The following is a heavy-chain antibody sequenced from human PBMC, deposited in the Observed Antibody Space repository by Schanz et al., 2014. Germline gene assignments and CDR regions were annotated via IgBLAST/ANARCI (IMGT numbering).Heavy chain of an antibody. D-gene: IGHD5-18*01. V-gene: IGHV1-46*03. CDR1: GDTFSDYY. CDR2: INPSEGGT. CDR3: ARGGSMVKEINFAY. Sequence: QVQLVQSGPEVKKPGSSVKVSCQAFGDTFSDYYIHWVRQAPGQGLEWVGIINPSEGGTSFPQKFKDRLTMTRDTSTSTFYMELSSLRSEDTAVYYCARGGSMVKEINFAYWGQGSLVTVSS. J-gene: IGHJ4*02.